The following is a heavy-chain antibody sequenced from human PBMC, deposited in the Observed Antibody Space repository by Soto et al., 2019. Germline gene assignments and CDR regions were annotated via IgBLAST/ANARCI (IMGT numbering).Heavy chain of an antibody. CDR1: GFNFTIYA. J-gene: IGHJ6*02. V-gene: IGHV3-23*01. D-gene: IGHD3-10*01. CDR3: AKFSGSYYSRRGMDV. Sequence: GGSLRLSCAASGFNFTIYAMYWLRQAPGKGLEWVSAISGSGSGYKTYYADSGKGRFTISRDNSKKTLYLQMNSLRAEDTAVYYCAKFSGSYYSRRGMDVWGQGTTVTVSS. CDR2: ISGSGSGYKT.